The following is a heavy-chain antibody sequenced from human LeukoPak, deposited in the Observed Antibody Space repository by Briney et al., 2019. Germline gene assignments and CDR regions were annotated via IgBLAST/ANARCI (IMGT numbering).Heavy chain of an antibody. CDR1: GFTFDDYA. CDR3: AKSHIAVAGDYFDY. D-gene: IGHD6-19*01. V-gene: IGHV3-23*01. CDR2: ISGSGGST. J-gene: IGHJ4*02. Sequence: PGRSLRLSCAASGFTFDDYAMHWVRQAPGKGLEWVSAISGSGGSTYYADSVKGRFTISRDNSKNTLYLQMNSLRAEDTAVYYCAKSHIAVAGDYFDYWGQGTLVTVSS.